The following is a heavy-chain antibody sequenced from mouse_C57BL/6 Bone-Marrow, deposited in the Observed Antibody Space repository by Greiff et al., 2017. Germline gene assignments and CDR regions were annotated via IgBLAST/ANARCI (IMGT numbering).Heavy chain of an antibody. Sequence: QVQLKQPGAELVKPGASVKLSCKASGYTFTSYWMHWVKQRPGQGLEWIGMIHPNSGSTNYNEKFKSKATLTVDKSSSTAYMQLSSLTSEDSAVYYCAREGYGSPDYWGQGTTLTVSS. V-gene: IGHV1-64*01. CDR2: IHPNSGST. CDR3: AREGYGSPDY. CDR1: GYTFTSYW. J-gene: IGHJ2*01. D-gene: IGHD1-1*01.